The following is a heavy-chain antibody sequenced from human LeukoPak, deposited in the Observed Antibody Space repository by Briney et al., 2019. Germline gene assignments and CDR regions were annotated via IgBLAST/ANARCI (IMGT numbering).Heavy chain of an antibody. CDR2: ISGGGGTT. D-gene: IGHD5-12*01. V-gene: IGHV3-23*01. Sequence: GGSLRLSCAASGFTFSSYAMNWVRQAPGQGLEWVSAISGGGGTTYYADSVKGRFTISRDDSKNTLFLQMNSLRAEDTAVYYCAKDREGLSSGYDLEYFDYWGQGTLVTVSS. J-gene: IGHJ4*02. CDR1: GFTFSSYA. CDR3: AKDREGLSSGYDLEYFDY.